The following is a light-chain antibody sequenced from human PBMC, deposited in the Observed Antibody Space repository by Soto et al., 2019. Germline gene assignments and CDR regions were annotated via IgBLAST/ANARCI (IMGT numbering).Light chain of an antibody. CDR2: GTS. Sequence: DIQLTQSPSSLSASVGDRVTITCRASQSISNSLNWYQQKPGKAPNLLIYGTSDLQSGVPSRFSGSGSGTEFTLTISSLQRDDFATYYCQQSHSSSWTFGKGPRWRSN. CDR3: QQSHSSSWT. V-gene: IGKV1-39*01. J-gene: IGKJ1*01. CDR1: QSISNS.